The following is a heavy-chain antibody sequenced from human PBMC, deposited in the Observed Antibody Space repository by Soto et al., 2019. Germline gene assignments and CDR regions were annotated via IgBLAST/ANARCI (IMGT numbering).Heavy chain of an antibody. Sequence: SVKVSCKASGGTFSSYTISWVRQAPGQGLEWMGRIIPILGIANYAQKFQGRVTITADKSTSTAYMELSSLRSEDTAVYYCATVEGLAVAPLDYWGQGTLVTVSS. D-gene: IGHD6-19*01. CDR1: GGTFSSYT. CDR3: ATVEGLAVAPLDY. V-gene: IGHV1-69*02. J-gene: IGHJ4*02. CDR2: IIPILGIA.